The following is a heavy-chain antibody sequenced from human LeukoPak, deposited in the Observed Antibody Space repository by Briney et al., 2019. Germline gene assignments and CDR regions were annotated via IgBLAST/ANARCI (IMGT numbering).Heavy chain of an antibody. CDR1: GGSVSSGSYY. CDR3: ARVRHIVVVTAREADGFDI. J-gene: IGHJ3*02. D-gene: IGHD2-21*02. CDR2: IYYSGST. V-gene: IGHV4-61*01. Sequence: SETLSLTCTVSGGSVSSGSYYWSWIRQPPGKGLEWIGYIYYSGSTNYNPSLKSRVTMSVDTSKNQFSLKLSSVTAADTAVYYCARVRHIVVVTAREADGFDIWGQGTMVTVSS.